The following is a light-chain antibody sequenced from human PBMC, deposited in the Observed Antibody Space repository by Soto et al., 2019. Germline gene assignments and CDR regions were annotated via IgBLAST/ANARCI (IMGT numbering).Light chain of an antibody. CDR1: SSNIGSNT. V-gene: IGLV1-44*01. CDR3: AAWDDSLNGYV. J-gene: IGLJ1*01. CDR2: SNN. Sequence: QSVLPQPPSGSGTPGQRVTISCSGSSSNIGSNTVNWYQQLPGTAPKLLIYSNNQRPSGVPDRFSGSKSGTSASLAISGLQSEDEADYYCAAWDDSLNGYVFGTGTKLTVL.